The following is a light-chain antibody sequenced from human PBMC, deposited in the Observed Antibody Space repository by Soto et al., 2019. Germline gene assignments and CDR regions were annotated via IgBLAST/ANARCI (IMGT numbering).Light chain of an antibody. CDR1: QSLLHITGETF. CDR3: MQSTQLPPT. J-gene: IGKJ5*01. Sequence: DVVMTRTPVSLSVAPGQPASISCKSSQSLLHITGETFLFWYLQKPGQSPQLLIYEVSTRVSGVPDRFSGSGSGTDFTLEISRVETDDVGIYYCMQSTQLPPTFGQGTRLEIK. CDR2: EVS. V-gene: IGKV2D-29*02.